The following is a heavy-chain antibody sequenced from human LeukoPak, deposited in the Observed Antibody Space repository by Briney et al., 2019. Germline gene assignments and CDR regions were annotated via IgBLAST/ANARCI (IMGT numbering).Heavy chain of an antibody. V-gene: IGHV1-2*02. CDR3: ARDQPRTSSASDY. CDR1: GYTFTDYY. J-gene: IGHJ4*02. D-gene: IGHD1/OR15-1a*01. Sequence: ASLKDSCKASGYTFTDYYIQWARQTPGQGLEWMGCIIPNSGDTNSAQKFQGRVTMTRDTSISTAYMEVRRLRSDDTAVYFCARDQPRTSSASDYWSQGTLVTVSS. CDR2: IIPNSGDT.